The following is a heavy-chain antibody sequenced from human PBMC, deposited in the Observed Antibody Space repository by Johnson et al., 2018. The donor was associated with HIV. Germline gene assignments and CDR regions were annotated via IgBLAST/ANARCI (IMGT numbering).Heavy chain of an antibody. Sequence: QVQLVESGGGVVQPGRSLRLSCAASGFTFSNYAMHWVRQAPGKGLAWVAVISYDGSNKYYGDYVKGRFTLSRDNSTNTVYLQMNRLRAEDTAVYYCARVTGGYYSSSFGNPFDIWGRGTMVTVSS. V-gene: IGHV3-30*04. D-gene: IGHD6-6*01. J-gene: IGHJ3*02. CDR1: GFTFSNYA. CDR3: ARVTGGYYSSSFGNPFDI. CDR2: ISYDGSNK.